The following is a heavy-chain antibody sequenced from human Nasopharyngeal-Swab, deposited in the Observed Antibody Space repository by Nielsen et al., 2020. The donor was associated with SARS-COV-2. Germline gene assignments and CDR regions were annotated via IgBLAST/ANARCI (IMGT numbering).Heavy chain of an antibody. J-gene: IGHJ6*03. Sequence: GGSLRLSCAASGFTFSSYSMNWVRQAPGKGLEWVSSIISSSSYIYYADSVKGRFTISRDNAKNSLYLQMNSLRAEDTAVYYCASDYCSSTSCYFGADYYYMDVWGKGTTVTVSS. V-gene: IGHV3-21*01. CDR3: ASDYCSSTSCYFGADYYYMDV. CDR2: IISSSSYI. CDR1: GFTFSSYS. D-gene: IGHD2-2*01.